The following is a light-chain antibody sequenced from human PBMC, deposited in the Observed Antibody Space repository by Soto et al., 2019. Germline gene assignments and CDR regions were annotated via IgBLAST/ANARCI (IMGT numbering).Light chain of an antibody. CDR1: EGVASW. V-gene: IGKV1-12*01. CDR2: ATS. J-gene: IGKJ3*01. CDR3: QQANTFPPT. Sequence: DVQMTQSPSSVSASVGDRVTITCRASEGVASWLAWYQQKPGKAPKLLISATSTLQSGVPSRFSGSGFGTDFTLIITSLQPEDFATYYCQQANTFPPTFGPGTTVDIK.